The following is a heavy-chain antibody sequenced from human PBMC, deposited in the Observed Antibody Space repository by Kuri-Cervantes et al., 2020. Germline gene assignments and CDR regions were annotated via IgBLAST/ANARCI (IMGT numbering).Heavy chain of an antibody. CDR2: TYYRSKWYN. CDR3: ARGGSNWFDP. CDR1: GDSVSSNSAA. V-gene: IGHV6-1*01. D-gene: IGHD3-10*01. J-gene: IGHJ5*02. Sequence: SETLALLCSISGDSVSSNSAAWNWIRQSPPRGLEWLGRTYYRSKWYNDYAVSVRSRITVNPDTSKNEFSLQLNSVTPEDTAVYYCARGGSNWFDPWGQGILVTVSS.